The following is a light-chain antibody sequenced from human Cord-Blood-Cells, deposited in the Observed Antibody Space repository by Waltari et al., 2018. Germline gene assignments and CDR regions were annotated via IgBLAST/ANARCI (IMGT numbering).Light chain of an antibody. V-gene: IGKV1-39*01. J-gene: IGKJ5*01. CDR2: AAS. Sequence: DIQMIQSPSSLSASVGDRVPIPCRASQSISSYLNWYQQKPGKAPKLLIYAASSLQSGVPSRFSGSGSGTDFTLTISSLQPEDFATYYCQQSYSTPSITFGQGTRLEIK. CDR3: QQSYSTPSIT. CDR1: QSISSY.